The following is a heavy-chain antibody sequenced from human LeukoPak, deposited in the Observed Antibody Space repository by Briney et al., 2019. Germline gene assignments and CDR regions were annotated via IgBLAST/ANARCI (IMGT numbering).Heavy chain of an antibody. CDR1: GFSFNSYT. CDR3: VRDVSRRIGMDV. J-gene: IGHJ6*02. CDR2: ISPGVSGYT. Sequence: GGSLRLSCLVSGFSFNSYTMNWVREAPGKGLEWVSTISPGVSGYTWYAESVKGRFTISRDNPENSLYLQMDSLRADDTAVYYCVRDVSRRIGMDVWGQGTTVTVSS. D-gene: IGHD2/OR15-2a*01. V-gene: IGHV3-21*06.